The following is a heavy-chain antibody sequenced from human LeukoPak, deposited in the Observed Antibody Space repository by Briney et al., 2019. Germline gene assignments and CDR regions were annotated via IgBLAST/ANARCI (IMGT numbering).Heavy chain of an antibody. CDR3: AREANFDWPPPFYYYYMDV. V-gene: IGHV1-69*13. CDR1: GGTFSSYA. J-gene: IGHJ6*03. D-gene: IGHD3-9*01. Sequence: SVKVSCKASGGTFSSYAISWVRQAPGQGLEWMGGIIPIFGTANYAQKFQGRVTITADESTSTAYMELSSLRSEDTAVYYCAREANFDWPPPFYYYYMDVWGKGTTVTVSS. CDR2: IIPIFGTA.